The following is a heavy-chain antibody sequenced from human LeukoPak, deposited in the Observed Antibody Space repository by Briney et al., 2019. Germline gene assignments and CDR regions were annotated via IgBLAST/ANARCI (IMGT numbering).Heavy chain of an antibody. CDR2: ISYDGSNK. CDR1: GFTFSSYA. Sequence: QPGGSLGLSCAASGFTFSSYAMHWVRQAPGKGLEWVAVISYDGSNKYYADSVKGRFTISRDNSKNTLYLQMNSLRAEDTAVYYCAREGLWFGELQDYFDYWGQGTLVTVSS. V-gene: IGHV3-30*04. J-gene: IGHJ4*02. CDR3: AREGLWFGELQDYFDY. D-gene: IGHD3-10*01.